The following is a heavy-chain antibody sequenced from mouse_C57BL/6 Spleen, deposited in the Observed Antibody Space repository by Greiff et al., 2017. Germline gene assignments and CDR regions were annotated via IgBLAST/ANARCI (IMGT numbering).Heavy chain of an antibody. D-gene: IGHD1-1*01. CDR3: ARNVAVYYYAMDY. V-gene: IGHV1-39*01. J-gene: IGHJ4*01. CDR1: VYSFTDYN. CDR2: INPTYVTT. Sequence: LKASGPELVKPGASVQISCKASVYSFTDYNMTFLTQSNETTLTWIGVINPTYVTTTYNQKLKVKATLTVDQSSSTAYMQLNSLTSEDSAVYYCARNVAVYYYAMDYWGQGTSVTVSS.